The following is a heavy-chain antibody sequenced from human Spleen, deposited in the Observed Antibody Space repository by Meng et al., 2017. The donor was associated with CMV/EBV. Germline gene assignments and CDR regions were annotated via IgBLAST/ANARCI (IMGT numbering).Heavy chain of an antibody. CDR1: VGSFSGSY. J-gene: IGHJ4*02. CDR3: AFYVWGSYRSAPFDY. CDR2: INHSGST. D-gene: IGHD3-16*02. Sequence: QGQLQRWGPVCLNLSQPCSPPCAVLVGSFSGSYWSWILQPPGKGLEWIGEINHSGSTNYNPSLKSRVTISVDTSKNQFSLKLSSVTAADTAVYYCAFYVWGSYRSAPFDYWGQGTLVTVSS. V-gene: IGHV4-34*01.